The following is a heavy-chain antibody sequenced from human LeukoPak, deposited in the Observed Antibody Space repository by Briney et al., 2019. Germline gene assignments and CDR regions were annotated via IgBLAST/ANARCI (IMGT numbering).Heavy chain of an antibody. CDR1: GGSISSYY. CDR3: ARDSGYGDPFDY. V-gene: IGHV4-59*01. J-gene: IGHJ4*02. Sequence: SETLSLTCTVSGGSISSYYWSWIRQPPGKGLEWIGYIYYSGSTNYNPSLKSRVTISVDTSKNQFSLKLSSVTAADTAVYYCARDSGYGDPFDYWSQGTLVTVSS. D-gene: IGHD3-22*01. CDR2: IYYSGST.